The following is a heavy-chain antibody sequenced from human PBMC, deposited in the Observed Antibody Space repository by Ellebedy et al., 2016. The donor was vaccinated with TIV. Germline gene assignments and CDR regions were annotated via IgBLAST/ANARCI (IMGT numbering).Heavy chain of an antibody. D-gene: IGHD5-18*01. J-gene: IGHJ6*02. Sequence: ASVKVSCKASGGTFNNYAFSWVRQAPGQGLEWLGGNIPILGLAICAQKFQGKVTITADASTNTVYMELSSLRSEDTAVYFCARGKRGYSYGHDNFYGMDVWGRGTTVTVSS. CDR2: NIPILGLA. CDR3: ARGKRGYSYGHDNFYGMDV. V-gene: IGHV1-69*10. CDR1: GGTFNNYA.